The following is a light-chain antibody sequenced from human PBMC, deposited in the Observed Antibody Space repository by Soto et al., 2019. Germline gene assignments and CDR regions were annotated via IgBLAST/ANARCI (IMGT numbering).Light chain of an antibody. J-gene: IGLJ1*01. CDR3: SSYTTSSTRV. CDR2: EVS. Sequence: QSVLTQPASVSGAPGQSIAISCTGTSSDVGAYDFVSWDQQHPDKAPKLMIYEVSHRPSGVSYRFSGSKSVNTATLTISGLQAEDEADYYCSSYTTSSTRVFGTGTKLTVL. V-gene: IGLV2-14*03. CDR1: SSDVGAYDF.